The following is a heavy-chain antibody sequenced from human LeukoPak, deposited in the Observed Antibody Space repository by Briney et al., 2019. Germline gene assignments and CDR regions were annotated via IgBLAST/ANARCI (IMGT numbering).Heavy chain of an antibody. CDR3: ARSRDYYDSSGYSPY. CDR2: ISSSSSYI. CDR1: GFTFSSYS. D-gene: IGHD3-22*01. J-gene: IGHJ4*02. V-gene: IGHV3-21*01. Sequence: PGGSLRLSCAASGFTFSSYSMNWVRQAPGKGLEWVSSISSSSSYIYYADSVKGRFTISRDNAKNSLYLQMNSLRAEDTAVYYCARSRDYYDSSGYSPYWGQGTLVTVSS.